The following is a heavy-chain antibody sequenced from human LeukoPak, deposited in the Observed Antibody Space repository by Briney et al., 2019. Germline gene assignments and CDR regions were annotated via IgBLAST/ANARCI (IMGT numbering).Heavy chain of an antibody. CDR1: GMSFNVYE. J-gene: IGHJ4*02. CDR3: AKDEVTTAVDY. CDR2: ISGSGGST. Sequence: PGGSLRLSCAASGMSFNVYEMYWVRQSPGKGLEWVSAISGSGGSTYYADSVKGRFTISRDNSKNTLYLQMNSLRAEDTAVYYCAKDEVTTAVDYWGQGTLVTVSS. D-gene: IGHD4-11*01. V-gene: IGHV3-23*01.